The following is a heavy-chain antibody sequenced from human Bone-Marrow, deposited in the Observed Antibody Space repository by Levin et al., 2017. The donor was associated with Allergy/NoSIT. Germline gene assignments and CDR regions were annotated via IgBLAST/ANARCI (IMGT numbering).Heavy chain of an antibody. J-gene: IGHJ6*02. CDR1: GGSISSDS. V-gene: IGHV4-59*01. CDR2: MENSGIT. D-gene: IGHD3-16*01. Sequence: NPSETLSLTCTVSGGSISSDSWSWIRQPPGKGLEWIGTMENSGITNSNPSLKSRVSISLETSKNQFSLSLRSVTAADTAVYFCARGPTPQRRPPGPVWAWGPKEFKDFGGMDVWGQGTTVTVSS. CDR3: ARGPTPQRRPPGPVWAWGPKEFKDFGGMDV.